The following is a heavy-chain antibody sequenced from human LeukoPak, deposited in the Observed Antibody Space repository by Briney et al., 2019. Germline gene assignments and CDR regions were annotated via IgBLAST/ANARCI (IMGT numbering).Heavy chain of an antibody. J-gene: IGHJ4*02. CDR1: GYIFSNYG. CDR3: ARGDADTANSAVDY. CDR2: ISGYNGNT. D-gene: IGHD4/OR15-4a*01. Sequence: ASVKVSCKTAGYIFSNYGVTWVRQAPGQGLEWMGWISGYNGNTNYAQKFQGRVTMTTNTSLGTASPELGSLTSGDTAVYFCARGDADTANSAVDYWGRGTLLTVCS. V-gene: IGHV1-18*01.